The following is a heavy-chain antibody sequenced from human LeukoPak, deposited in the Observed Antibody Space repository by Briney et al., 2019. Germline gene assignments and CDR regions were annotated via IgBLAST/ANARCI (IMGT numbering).Heavy chain of an antibody. CDR3: ARDETYYDILTGYRPGSDAFDI. CDR1: GYIFTSYG. D-gene: IGHD3-9*01. J-gene: IGHJ3*02. CDR2: ISAYNGNT. Sequence: ASVKVSCKASGYIFTSYGITWVRQAPGQGLEWMGWISAYNGNTNYAQKLQGRVTMTTDTSTSTAYMELRSLRSDDTAVYYCARDETYYDILTGYRPGSDAFDIWGQGTMVTVSS. V-gene: IGHV1-18*01.